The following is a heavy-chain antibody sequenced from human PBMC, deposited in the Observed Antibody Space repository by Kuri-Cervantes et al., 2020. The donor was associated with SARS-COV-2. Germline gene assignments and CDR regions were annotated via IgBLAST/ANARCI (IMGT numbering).Heavy chain of an antibody. V-gene: IGHV4-34*01. Sequence: SQTLSLTCALYGGLFSGYYWSWIRQTPGKGLEWIGEINHSGSTNYNPSLKSRVTISVDTSKNQISLKMNSVTAADTAVYYCARCNFDVSVSDSDYWGQGTQVTVSS. J-gene: IGHJ4*02. D-gene: IGHD5/OR15-5a*01. CDR1: GGLFSGYY. CDR3: ARCNFDVSVSDSDY. CDR2: INHSGST.